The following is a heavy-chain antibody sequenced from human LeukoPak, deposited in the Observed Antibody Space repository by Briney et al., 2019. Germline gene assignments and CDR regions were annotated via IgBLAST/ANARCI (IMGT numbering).Heavy chain of an antibody. CDR1: GGSFSGYY. CDR3: ARSYSYGDAFDI. CDR2: INHSGST. D-gene: IGHD5-18*01. J-gene: IGHJ3*02. Sequence: PSETLSLTCAVYGGSFSGYYWSWIRQPPGKGLEWIGEINHSGSTNYNPSLKSRVTISVDTSKNQFSLKLSSVTAADTAVYYCARSYSYGDAFDIWGQGTMVTVSS. V-gene: IGHV4-34*01.